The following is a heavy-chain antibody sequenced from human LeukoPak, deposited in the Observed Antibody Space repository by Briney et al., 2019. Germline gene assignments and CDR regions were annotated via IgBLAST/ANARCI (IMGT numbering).Heavy chain of an antibody. Sequence: SETLSLTCTVSDGSISSYYWSWIRQPAGKGLEWIGRIYTSGSTNYSPSLKSRVTMSVDTSKNQFSLKLSSVTAADTAVYYCARQYYTSGPPRVFDYWGQGTLVTVSS. V-gene: IGHV4-4*07. D-gene: IGHD6-19*01. CDR1: DGSISSYY. CDR2: IYTSGST. J-gene: IGHJ4*02. CDR3: ARQYYTSGPPRVFDY.